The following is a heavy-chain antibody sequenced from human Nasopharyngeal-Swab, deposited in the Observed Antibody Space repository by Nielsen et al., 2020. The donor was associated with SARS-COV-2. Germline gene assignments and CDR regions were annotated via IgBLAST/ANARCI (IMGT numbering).Heavy chain of an antibody. CDR3: ARCIAAAGPYNYYMDV. CDR1: GGSISSYC. V-gene: IGHV4-59*01. Sequence: GSRRLSCTVSGGSISSYCWSWIRQPPGKGLEWIGYIYYSGSTNYNPSLKSRVTISVYTSKNQFSLKLSSVTAADTAVYYCARCIAAAGPYNYYMDVWGKGTTVTVSS. D-gene: IGHD6-13*01. J-gene: IGHJ6*03. CDR2: IYYSGST.